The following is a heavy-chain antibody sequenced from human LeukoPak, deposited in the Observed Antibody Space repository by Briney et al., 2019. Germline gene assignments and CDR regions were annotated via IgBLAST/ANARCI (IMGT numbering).Heavy chain of an antibody. J-gene: IGHJ4*02. CDR1: GFTFDDYA. V-gene: IGHV3-9*01. D-gene: IGHD5-18*01. CDR2: ISWNSGSI. Sequence: GRSLRLSCAASGFTFDDYAMHWVRQAPGKGLEWVSGISWNSGSIGYADSVKGRFTISRDNAKNSLYLQMNSLRAEDTALYYCAKDIAAMGGFDYWGQGTLVTVSS. CDR3: AKDIAAMGGFDY.